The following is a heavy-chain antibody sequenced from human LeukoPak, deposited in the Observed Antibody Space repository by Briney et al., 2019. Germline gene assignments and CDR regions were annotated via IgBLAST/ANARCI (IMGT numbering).Heavy chain of an antibody. J-gene: IGHJ3*02. CDR2: FDPEDGET. V-gene: IGHV1-24*01. CDR3: ATEGVSTVTTLAAFDI. CDR1: GYTLTELS. Sequence: GASVKVSCKVSGYTLTELSMYWVRQAPGKGLEWMGGFDPEDGETIYAQKFQGRVTMTEDTSTDTAYMELSSLRSEDTAVYYCATEGVSTVTTLAAFDIWGQGTMVTVSS. D-gene: IGHD4-11*01.